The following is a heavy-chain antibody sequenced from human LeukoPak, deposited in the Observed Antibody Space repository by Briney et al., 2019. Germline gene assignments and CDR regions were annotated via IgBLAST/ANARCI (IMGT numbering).Heavy chain of an antibody. V-gene: IGHV4-39*01. Sequence: PSETLSLTCTVSGGSISSSSYYWGWLRQPPGKGLEWMVSMFYSGRTYYSPSLKGRVTISVDTSKNQYSLKLSSVTAADTAVYYCARHWSSSSWYSYWGQGTLVTVSS. D-gene: IGHD6-13*01. CDR1: GGSISSSSYY. CDR2: MFYSGRT. J-gene: IGHJ4*02. CDR3: ARHWSSSSWYSY.